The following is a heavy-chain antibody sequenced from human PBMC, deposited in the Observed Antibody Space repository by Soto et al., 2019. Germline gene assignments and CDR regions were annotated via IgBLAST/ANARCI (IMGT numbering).Heavy chain of an antibody. CDR3: ARDPFSSSWVYGMDV. Sequence: SETLSLTCTVSGGSVSSGSYYWSWIRQPPGKGLEWIGYIYYSGSTNYNPSLKSRVTISVDTSKNQFSLKLSSVTAADTAVYYCARDPFSSSWVYGMDVWGQGTTVTVSS. CDR1: GGSVSSGSYY. CDR2: IYYSGST. D-gene: IGHD6-6*01. J-gene: IGHJ6*02. V-gene: IGHV4-61*01.